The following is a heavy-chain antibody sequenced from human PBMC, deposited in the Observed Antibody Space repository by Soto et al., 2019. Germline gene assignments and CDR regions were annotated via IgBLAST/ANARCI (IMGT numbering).Heavy chain of an antibody. D-gene: IGHD4-4*01. Sequence: GASVKVSCKASGYTFTSYDINWVRQATGQGLEWMGWMNPNSGNTGYAQKFQGRVTMTRNTSISTAYMELSSLRSEDTAVYYCARGSDSNYRGSGYYYMDVWGKGTTVTVSS. CDR3: ARGSDSNYRGSGYYYMDV. V-gene: IGHV1-8*01. J-gene: IGHJ6*03. CDR1: GYTFTSYD. CDR2: MNPNSGNT.